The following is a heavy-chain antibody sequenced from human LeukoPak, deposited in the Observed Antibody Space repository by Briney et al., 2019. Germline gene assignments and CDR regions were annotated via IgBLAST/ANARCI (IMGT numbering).Heavy chain of an antibody. CDR3: ARVLPRSSGWYGDYYYYMDV. Sequence: PSETLSLTCAVYGGSFSGYYWSWIRQPPGKGLEWIGEINHSGSTNYNPSLKSRVTTSVDTSKNQFSLKLSSVTAADTAVYYCARVLPRSSGWYGDYYYYMDVWGKGTTVTVSS. D-gene: IGHD6-19*01. J-gene: IGHJ6*03. CDR1: GGSFSGYY. CDR2: INHSGST. V-gene: IGHV4-34*01.